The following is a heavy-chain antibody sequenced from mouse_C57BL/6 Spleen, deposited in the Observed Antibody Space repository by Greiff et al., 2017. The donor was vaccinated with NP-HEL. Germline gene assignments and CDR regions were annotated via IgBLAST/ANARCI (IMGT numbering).Heavy chain of an antibody. CDR3: TRGTGNY. CDR2: IRNKANNHAT. D-gene: IGHD4-1*01. J-gene: IGHJ2*01. Sequence: EVKLVESGGGLVQPGGSMKLSCAASGFTFSDAWMDWVRQSPEKGLEWVAEIRNKANNHATYYAESVKGRFTSSRDDSQRSFYLQMNSVRAEDTGIYYCTRGTGNYWGQGTTLTVSS. CDR1: GFTFSDAW. V-gene: IGHV6-6*01.